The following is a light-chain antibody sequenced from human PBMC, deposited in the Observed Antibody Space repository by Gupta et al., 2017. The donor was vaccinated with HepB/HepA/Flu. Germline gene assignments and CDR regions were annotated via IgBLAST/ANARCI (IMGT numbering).Light chain of an antibody. Sequence: SSHLTQDRAVSVPLGQTVRTAFHGDSPRYDYASWYQQKPGQAPVLVIYGKNNRPSGIPDRISGSSSGNTASLTISGVQAEDEADYYCHVRDSSSDHLVFGGGTKLTVL. J-gene: IGLJ2*01. CDR1: SPRYDY. CDR3: HVRDSSSDHLV. V-gene: IGLV3-19*01. CDR2: GKN.